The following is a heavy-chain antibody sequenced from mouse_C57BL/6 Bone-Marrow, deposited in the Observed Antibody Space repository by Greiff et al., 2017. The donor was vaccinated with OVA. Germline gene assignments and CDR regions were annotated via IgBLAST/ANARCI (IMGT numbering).Heavy chain of an antibody. CDR3: ARGRLTYYDYVYYAMDY. Sequence: EVQLQQSGPELVKPGASVKISCKASGYSFTGYYMNWVKQSPEKSLEWIGEINPSTGGTTYNQKFKAKATLTVDKSSSTAYMQLKSLTSEDSAVYYCARGRLTYYDYVYYAMDYWGQGTSVTVSS. V-gene: IGHV1-42*01. D-gene: IGHD2-4*01. CDR2: INPSTGGT. J-gene: IGHJ4*01. CDR1: GYSFTGYY.